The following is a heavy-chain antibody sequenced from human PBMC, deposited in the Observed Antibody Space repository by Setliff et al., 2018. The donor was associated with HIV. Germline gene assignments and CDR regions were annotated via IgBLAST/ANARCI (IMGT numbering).Heavy chain of an antibody. CDR1: GFTFDTYS. V-gene: IGHV3-48*01. CDR3: ATSLPPGNSYVYDAFDI. D-gene: IGHD3-16*01. J-gene: IGHJ3*02. Sequence: GGSLRLSCAASGFTFDTYSMNWVRQAPGKGLEWLSHISSSGSSIDYADSVKGRFTITRDNAKNSLYLQVNSLSAEDTAAYYCATSLPPGNSYVYDAFDIWGQGTMVTVSS. CDR2: ISSSGSSI.